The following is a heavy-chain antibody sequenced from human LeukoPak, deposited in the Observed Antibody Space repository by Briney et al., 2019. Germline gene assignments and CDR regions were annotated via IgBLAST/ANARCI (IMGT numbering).Heavy chain of an antibody. CDR2: LYYTGST. V-gene: IGHV4-59*08. D-gene: IGHD6-19*01. Sequence: SETLSLTCTVSGGSITNYYWSWIRQPPGKGLEWIGYLYYTGSTNYNPSLKSRVTISVDMSKNQFSLKLRSMTAADTAVYYCARHGPGYSSVFGYWGQGTPVTVSS. CDR3: ARHGPGYSSVFGY. CDR1: GGSITNYY. J-gene: IGHJ4*02.